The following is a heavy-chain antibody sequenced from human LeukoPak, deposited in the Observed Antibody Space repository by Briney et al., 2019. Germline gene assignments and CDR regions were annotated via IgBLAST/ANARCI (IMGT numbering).Heavy chain of an antibody. J-gene: IGHJ4*02. CDR1: GGSFSGYY. CDR2: INHSGST. Sequence: SGTLSLTCAVYGGSFSGYYWSWIRQPPGKGLEWIGEINHSGSTNYNPSLKSRVTISVDTSKNQFSLKLSSVTAADTAVYYCARAPSSGRRPILFDYWGQGTLVTVSS. CDR3: ARAPSSGRRPILFDY. V-gene: IGHV4-34*01. D-gene: IGHD6-19*01.